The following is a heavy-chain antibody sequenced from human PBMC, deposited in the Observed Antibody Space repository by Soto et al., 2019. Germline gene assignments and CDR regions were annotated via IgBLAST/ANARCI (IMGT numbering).Heavy chain of an antibody. V-gene: IGHV1-69*12. CDR1: GGTFSIYA. CDR3: ARARYSSAYYPGLDV. J-gene: IGHJ6*02. D-gene: IGHD5-18*01. Sequence: QVQLVQSGAEVKKPGSSVKVSCKASGGTFSIYAISWVRQAPGQGLEWMGGIIPIFGTANYARKFQGRVTITADESTRTAAMGRSSLRPADTALYYCARARYSSAYYPGLDVWGQGTTVTVSS. CDR2: IIPIFGTA.